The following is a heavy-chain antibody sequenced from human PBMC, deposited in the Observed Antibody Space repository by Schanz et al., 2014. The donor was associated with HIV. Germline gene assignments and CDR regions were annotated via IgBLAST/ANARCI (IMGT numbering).Heavy chain of an antibody. J-gene: IGHJ6*02. V-gene: IGHV3-30*03. CDR1: GFTFDSFS. CDR3: XXXXXXYDSRYRGKGNYYYYYGMDV. Sequence: QVQLAESGGGVVRPGRSLRLSCAASGFTFDSFSMHWVRQAPGKGLEWVAVISYDGTNKVYADSVKGRFTVSRDNSKNTLYLQLKSXRAXDXXXXXXXXXXXXYDSRYRGKGNYYYYYGMDVWGQGTTVTVSS. D-gene: IGHD3-22*01. CDR2: ISYDGTNK.